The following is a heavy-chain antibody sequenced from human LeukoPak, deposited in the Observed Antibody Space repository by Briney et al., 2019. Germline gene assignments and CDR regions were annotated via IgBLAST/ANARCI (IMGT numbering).Heavy chain of an antibody. D-gene: IGHD2-2*01. CDR1: GFTVSSNY. J-gene: IGHJ4*02. CDR2: IHSGGNT. V-gene: IGHV3-53*01. CDR3: ARGDIVVVPTAVGSWDY. Sequence: PGGSLRLSCAASGFTVSSNYMSWVRQAPGKGLEWVPVIHSGGNTFYADSVKGRFTISRDNSKNTLYLQMNSLRAEDTAVYYCARGDIVVVPTAVGSWDYWGQGTLVTVSS.